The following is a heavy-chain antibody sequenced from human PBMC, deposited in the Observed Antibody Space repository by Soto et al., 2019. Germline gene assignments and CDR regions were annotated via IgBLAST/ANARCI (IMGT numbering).Heavy chain of an antibody. J-gene: IGHJ4*02. CDR2: ISSSGSTI. Sequence: PGGSLRLSCAASGFTFSSYEMNWVRQAPGKGLEWVSYISSSGSTIYYADSVKGRFTISRDNAKNSLYLQMNSLRAEDTAVYYCARDPPGYCSGGSCPPRFDYWGQGTLVTVSS. CDR1: GFTFSSYE. D-gene: IGHD2-15*01. V-gene: IGHV3-48*03. CDR3: ARDPPGYCSGGSCPPRFDY.